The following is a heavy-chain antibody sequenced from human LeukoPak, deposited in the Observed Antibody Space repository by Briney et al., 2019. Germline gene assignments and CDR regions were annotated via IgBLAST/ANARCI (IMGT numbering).Heavy chain of an antibody. CDR1: GFTFSSYA. CDR3: AKDRSGYDYYGQYYFDY. CDR2: ISGSGGST. Sequence: GGSLRLSCAASGFTFSSYAMSWVRQAPGKGLEWVSAISGSGGSTYYADSVKGRFTISRDNSKNTLYLQMSSLRVEDTAVYYCAKDRSGYDYYGQYYFDYWGLGTLVTVSS. J-gene: IGHJ4*02. D-gene: IGHD5-12*01. V-gene: IGHV3-23*01.